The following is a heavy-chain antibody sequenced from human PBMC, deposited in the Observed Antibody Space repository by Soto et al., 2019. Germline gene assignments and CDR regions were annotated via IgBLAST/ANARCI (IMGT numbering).Heavy chain of an antibody. Sequence: QVQLQESGPGLVKPSETLSLTCTVSGGSISSYYWSWIRQPPGKGLEWSRYIYYRGSTNYNPSLKSRVTILVATSKNQVSLKLSSVTAADTAVYYCAATPGSWLPEYFQHWGQGTLVTGSS. J-gene: IGHJ1*01. V-gene: IGHV4-59*12. CDR2: IYYRGST. CDR3: AATPGSWLPEYFQH. D-gene: IGHD6-13*01. CDR1: GGSISSYY.